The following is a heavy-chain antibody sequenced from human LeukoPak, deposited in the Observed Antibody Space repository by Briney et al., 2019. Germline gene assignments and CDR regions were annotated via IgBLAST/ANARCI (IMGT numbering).Heavy chain of an antibody. CDR2: INPSGGST. CDR1: GCTFTSYY. D-gene: IGHD3-22*01. CDR3: ARGGLRGYDSSGYPTTFDY. J-gene: IGHJ4*02. Sequence: ASVKVSCKASGCTFTSYYMHWVRQAPGQGLEWMGIINPSGGSTSYAQKFQGRVTMTRDTSTSTVYMELSSLRSEDTAVYYCARGGLRGYDSSGYPTTFDYWGQGTLVTVSS. V-gene: IGHV1-46*01.